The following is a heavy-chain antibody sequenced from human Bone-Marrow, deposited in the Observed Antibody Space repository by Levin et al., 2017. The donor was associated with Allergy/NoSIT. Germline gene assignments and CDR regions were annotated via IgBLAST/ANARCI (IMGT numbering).Heavy chain of an antibody. V-gene: IGHV3-53*01. Sequence: GGSLRLSCAASGFTVSSSYMNWVRQAPGKGLEWVSVIYSGGSTYYADSGKGRFTISRDNSKNTLYLQMNSLRVEDTAVYYCSRDTPDSSSRYLDYWGQGILVTVPS. J-gene: IGHJ4*02. CDR1: GFTVSSSY. D-gene: IGHD1-14*01. CDR3: SRDTPDSSSRYLDY. CDR2: IYSGGST.